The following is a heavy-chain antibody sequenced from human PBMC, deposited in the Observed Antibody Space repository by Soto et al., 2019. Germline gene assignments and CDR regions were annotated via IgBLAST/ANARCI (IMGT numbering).Heavy chain of an antibody. CDR2: IIPIFGTA. CDR1: GGTFSSYA. J-gene: IGHJ4*02. Sequence: QVRLVQSGAEVKKPGSSVKVSCKASGGTFSSYAISWVRQAPGQGLEWMGGIIPIFGTANYAQNFQGRVTSTADEFIYTAYMELSSLRSEDTAVYYCARGDSSSWIFDYWGQGTLVIVSS. CDR3: ARGDSSSWIFDY. V-gene: IGHV1-69*01. D-gene: IGHD6-13*01.